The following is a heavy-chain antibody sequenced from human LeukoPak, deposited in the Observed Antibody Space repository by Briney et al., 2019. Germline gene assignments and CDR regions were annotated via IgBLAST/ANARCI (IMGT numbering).Heavy chain of an antibody. V-gene: IGHV3-23*01. CDR1: GFTFSSYA. CDR2: ISGSGGST. Sequence: GGSLRLSCAASGFTFSSYAMSWVRQAPGKGLEWVSAISGSGGSTYYADSVKGRFTISRDNSKNTLYLQMNSLRAEDTAVYYCAKDLVTVGYCSSTSCHFDYWGQGTLVTVSS. D-gene: IGHD2-2*01. CDR3: AKDLVTVGYCSSTSCHFDY. J-gene: IGHJ4*02.